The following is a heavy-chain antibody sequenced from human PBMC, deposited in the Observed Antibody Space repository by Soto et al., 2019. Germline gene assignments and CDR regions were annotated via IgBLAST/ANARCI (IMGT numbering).Heavy chain of an antibody. CDR3: ARLHGYSSGWYDC. Sequence: QVQLVQSGAEVKKPGASVKVSCKASGYTFSSNGVSWVRQAPGQGLEWMGWISTFNGNAHYAQKFQGRVTMTTDTSTNTAYMELTSLSSDDTAVYYCARLHGYSSGWYDCWGQGTLVTVSS. D-gene: IGHD6-19*01. J-gene: IGHJ5*01. V-gene: IGHV1-18*04. CDR1: GYTFSSNG. CDR2: ISTFNGNA.